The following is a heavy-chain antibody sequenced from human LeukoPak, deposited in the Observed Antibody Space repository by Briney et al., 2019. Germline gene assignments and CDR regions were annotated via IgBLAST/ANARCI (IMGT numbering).Heavy chain of an antibody. CDR1: GGSISSYY. J-gene: IGHJ4*02. Sequence: SETLSLTCTVSGGSISSYYWSWIRQPPGKGLEWIGYIFDSGSTNYNPSLKSRVAISIDTSKNQFSLKLSSVIAADTAVYYCARTLWFGEFSEYYFDYWGQGTLVTVSS. D-gene: IGHD3-10*01. CDR3: ARTLWFGEFSEYYFDY. CDR2: IFDSGST. V-gene: IGHV4-59*08.